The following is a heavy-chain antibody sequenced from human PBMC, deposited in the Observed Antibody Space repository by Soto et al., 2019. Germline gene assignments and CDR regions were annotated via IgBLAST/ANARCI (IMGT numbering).Heavy chain of an antibody. CDR2: IRQDGSRK. CDR3: ATSTRAPGNY. J-gene: IGHJ4*02. CDR1: GFTFSSYA. D-gene: IGHD1-26*01. V-gene: IGHV3-7*01. Sequence: GGSLRLSCAASGFTFSSYAMNWVRQAPGKGLEWVSNIRQDGSRKDYVPSVKGRFTISRDNAKNSLYLQMSSLRAEDAAVYYCATSTRAPGNYWGQGTLVTVSS.